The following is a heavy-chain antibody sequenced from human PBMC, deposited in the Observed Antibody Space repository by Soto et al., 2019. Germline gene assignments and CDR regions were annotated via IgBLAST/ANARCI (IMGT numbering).Heavy chain of an antibody. Sequence: VGSLTLSCAPSGFTFSDYYMSWIRQAPGKGLEWVSYITSSGRTIFYADSVKGRFTISRDNAKNSLYLQMNSLRAEDTAVYYCARGGGYGGQYYYGMDVWGQGTTVTVSS. CDR3: ARGGGYGGQYYYGMDV. CDR2: ITSSGRTI. CDR1: GFTFSDYY. J-gene: IGHJ6*02. V-gene: IGHV3-11*01. D-gene: IGHD3-16*01.